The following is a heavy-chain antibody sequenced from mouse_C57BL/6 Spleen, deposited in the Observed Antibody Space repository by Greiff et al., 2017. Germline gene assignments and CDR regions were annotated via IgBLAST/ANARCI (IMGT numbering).Heavy chain of an antibody. CDR2: ISSGSSTI. J-gene: IGHJ2*01. CDR1: GFTFSDYG. Sequence: EVQRVESGGGLVKPGGSLKLSCAASGFTFSDYGMHWVRQAPEKGLEWIAYISSGSSTINYADTVKGRYTISRDNAKNTLFLQMTSLGAEDTAMYYCANRTPLDYWGQGTTLTVSS. CDR3: ANRTPLDY. V-gene: IGHV5-17*01.